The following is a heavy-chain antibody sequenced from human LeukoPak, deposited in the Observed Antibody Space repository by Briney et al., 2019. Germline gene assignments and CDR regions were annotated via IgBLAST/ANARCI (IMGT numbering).Heavy chain of an antibody. Sequence: ASVKVSRKASGYTFTSYDINWVRQATGQGLEWMGWMNPNSGNTGYAQKFQGRVTITRNTSISTAYMELSSLRSEDTAVYYCARQGGREWSNWFDPWGQGTLVTVSS. CDR1: GYTFTSYD. CDR2: MNPNSGNT. CDR3: ARQGGREWSNWFDP. D-gene: IGHD3-3*01. J-gene: IGHJ5*02. V-gene: IGHV1-8*03.